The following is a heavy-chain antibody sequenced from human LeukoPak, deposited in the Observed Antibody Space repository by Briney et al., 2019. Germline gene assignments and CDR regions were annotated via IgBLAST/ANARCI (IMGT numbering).Heavy chain of an antibody. CDR3: ARDLFWGSYAAPFDY. Sequence: ASVKVSCKASGYTFTGYYMHWVRQAPGQGLEWMGWINPNSGGTNYAQKFQGRVTMTRDTSISTAYMELSRLRSDDTAVYYCARDLFWGSYAAPFDYWGQGTLVTVSS. J-gene: IGHJ4*02. CDR1: GYTFTGYY. V-gene: IGHV1-2*02. D-gene: IGHD3-16*01. CDR2: INPNSGGT.